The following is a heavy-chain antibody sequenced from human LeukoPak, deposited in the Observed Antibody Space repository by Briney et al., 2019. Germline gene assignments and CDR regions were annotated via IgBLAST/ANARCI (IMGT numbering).Heavy chain of an antibody. D-gene: IGHD2-2*02. CDR3: ASYCGSTSCYIGYHYYMDV. CDR2: ISAYNGNT. Sequence: ASVKVSCKASGYTFTSYGISWVRHAPGQGLEWMGWISAYNGNTNYAQKLQGRVTMTTDTSTSTAYMELRSLRSDDTAVYYCASYCGSTSCYIGYHYYMDVWGKGTTVTVSS. J-gene: IGHJ6*03. CDR1: GYTFTSYG. V-gene: IGHV1-18*01.